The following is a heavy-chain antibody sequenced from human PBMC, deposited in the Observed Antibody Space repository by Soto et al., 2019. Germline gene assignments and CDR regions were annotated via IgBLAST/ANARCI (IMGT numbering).Heavy chain of an antibody. J-gene: IGHJ5*02. CDR3: ARDSSRHDYDMSGWFDP. Sequence: QVQLQESGPGLVKPSQTLSLTCTVSGGSISSGGYYWSWIRQHPGKGLEWIGYIYYSGSTYYNPSLKSRVTISVDTSKNQFSLKLSSVTAADTAVYYCARDSSRHDYDMSGWFDPWGQGTLVTVSS. CDR1: GGSISSGGYY. CDR2: IYYSGST. V-gene: IGHV4-31*03. D-gene: IGHD3-9*01.